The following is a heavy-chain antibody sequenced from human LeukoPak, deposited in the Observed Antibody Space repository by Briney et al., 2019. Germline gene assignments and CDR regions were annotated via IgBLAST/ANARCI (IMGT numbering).Heavy chain of an antibody. Sequence: PSETLSLTCAVSGYSISSGYYWGWIRQPPGKGLEWIGSIYHSGSTYYNPSLKSRATISVDTSKNQFSLKLSSVTAADTAVYYCAGYCSSTSCYRGEDYWGQGTLVTVSS. CDR1: GYSISSGYY. D-gene: IGHD2-2*01. V-gene: IGHV4-38-2*01. CDR3: AGYCSSTSCYRGEDY. J-gene: IGHJ4*02. CDR2: IYHSGST.